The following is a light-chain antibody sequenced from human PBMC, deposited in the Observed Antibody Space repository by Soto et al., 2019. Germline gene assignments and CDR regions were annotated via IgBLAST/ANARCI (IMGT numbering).Light chain of an antibody. J-gene: IGLJ1*01. CDR3: AAWDDSLNGYV. CDR2: NNN. CDR1: SSNIGTDA. V-gene: IGLV1-44*01. Sequence: QCVLTQPPSASGIPGQGGSISCSGGSSNIGTDAVNWYQQLPGTAPKLLIYNNNQRPSGVPDRFSGSKSGTSASLAISGLQSEDEADYYCAAWDDSLNGYVFGTGTKVTVL.